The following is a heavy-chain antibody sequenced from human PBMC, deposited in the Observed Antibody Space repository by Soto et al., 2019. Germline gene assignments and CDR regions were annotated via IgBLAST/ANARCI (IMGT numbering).Heavy chain of an antibody. D-gene: IGHD3-16*01. V-gene: IGHV3-23*01. CDR3: ASGGGSCXXXXXXXXXXXNXFDP. Sequence: EVQLLESGGGLVQPGGSLRLSCAASGFTFSSYAMSWVRQAPGXXXXWXXXISGSGGSTYYADSVKGRFTISRDNSKNTLYLQMNSLRAEDTAVYYXASGGGSCXXXXXXXXXXXNXFDPWGQGTLGHRLL. CDR1: GFTFSSYA. CDR2: ISGSGGST. J-gene: IGHJ5*02.